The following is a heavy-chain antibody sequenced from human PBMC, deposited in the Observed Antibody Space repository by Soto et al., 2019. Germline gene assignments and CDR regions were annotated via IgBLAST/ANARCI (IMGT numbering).Heavy chain of an antibody. J-gene: IGHJ6*02. CDR1: GFTFSSYA. D-gene: IGHD6-13*01. V-gene: IGHV3-30-3*01. CDR2: ISYDGSNK. Sequence: HPGGSLRLSCAASGFTFSSYAMHWVRQAPGKGLEWVAVISYDGSNKYYADSVKGRFTISRDNSKNTLYLQMDSLRAEDTAVYYCARVAAAEPYYYYGMDVWGQGTTVTVSS. CDR3: ARVAAAEPYYYYGMDV.